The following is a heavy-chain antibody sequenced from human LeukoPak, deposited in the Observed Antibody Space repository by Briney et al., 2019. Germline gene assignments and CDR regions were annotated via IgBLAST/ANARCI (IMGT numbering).Heavy chain of an antibody. CDR1: GGSFSGYY. CDR2: INHSGST. CDR3: ARGWLGYGDLNWFDP. Sequence: MASETLSLTCAVYGGSFSGYYWSWIRQPPGKGLEWIGEINHSGSTNYNPSLKSRVTISVDTSKNQFSLKLSSVTAADTAVYYCARGWLGYGDLNWFDPWGQGTLVTVSS. J-gene: IGHJ5*02. V-gene: IGHV4-34*01. D-gene: IGHD4-17*01.